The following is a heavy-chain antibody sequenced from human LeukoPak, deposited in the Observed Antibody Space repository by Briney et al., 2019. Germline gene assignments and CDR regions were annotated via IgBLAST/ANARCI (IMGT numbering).Heavy chain of an antibody. J-gene: IGHJ5*02. Sequence: GGSLRLSCAASGFTFSSDWMSWVRQAPGKGLEWVDNIKQDGSEKYYVDSVKGRFTISRDNAKNSLYLQMNSLRAEDTALYYCAKDKVGQWLAGWFDPWGQGTLVTVSS. D-gene: IGHD6-19*01. V-gene: IGHV3-7*03. CDR1: GFTFSSDW. CDR2: IKQDGSEK. CDR3: AKDKVGQWLAGWFDP.